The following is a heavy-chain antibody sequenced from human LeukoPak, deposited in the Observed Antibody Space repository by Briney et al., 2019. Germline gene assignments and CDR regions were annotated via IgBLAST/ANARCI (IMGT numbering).Heavy chain of an antibody. CDR2: ISSSGSTI. Sequence: GGSLRLSCAAPGFTFSSYEMNWVRQAPGKGLEWVSYISSSGSTIYYADSVKGRFTISRDNAKNSLYLQMNSLRAEDTAVYYCARVWLRGIGVHPWGQGTLVTVSS. CDR3: ARVWLRGIGVHP. D-gene: IGHD3-10*01. CDR1: GFTFSSYE. J-gene: IGHJ5*02. V-gene: IGHV3-48*03.